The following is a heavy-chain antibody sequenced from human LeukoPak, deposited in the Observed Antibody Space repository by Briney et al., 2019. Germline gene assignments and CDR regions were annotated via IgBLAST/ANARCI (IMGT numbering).Heavy chain of an antibody. CDR1: GGSISNYY. D-gene: IGHD3-3*01. CDR2: IYTSGST. V-gene: IGHV4-4*07. Sequence: PSETLSLTCTVSGGSISNYYWSWIRQPAGKGLEWIGRIYTSGSTNYNPSLKSRVTMSVDTSKNQFSLKLSSVTAADTAVYYRARAYYDFWSGYALAYWGQGTLVTVSS. CDR3: ARAYYDFWSGYALAY. J-gene: IGHJ4*02.